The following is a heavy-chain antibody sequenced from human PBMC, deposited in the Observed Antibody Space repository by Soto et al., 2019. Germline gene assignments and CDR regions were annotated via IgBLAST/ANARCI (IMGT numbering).Heavy chain of an antibody. J-gene: IGHJ4*02. Sequence: EMQLVESGGGLVQPGGSLRLSCAASGFTFSDYWMGWVRQAPGKGLEWVATIMKDGGVKKYVDSVKGRFTISRDNAKNSLFLQMNSLRAEDTAVYYCARDSDYYKADYWGQGTLVTVSS. CDR3: ARDSDYYKADY. V-gene: IGHV3-7*01. CDR1: GFTFSDYW. CDR2: IMKDGGVK. D-gene: IGHD2-21*02.